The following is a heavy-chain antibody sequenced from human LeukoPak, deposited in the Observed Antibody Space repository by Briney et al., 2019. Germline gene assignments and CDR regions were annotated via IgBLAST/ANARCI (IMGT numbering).Heavy chain of an antibody. D-gene: IGHD3-22*01. Sequence: GGSLRLSCAASGFTFNNYAMGWVRQAPGNGLEWVSGISTSGDSAYYADSVKGRFTISRDNSRNTLFLQMNNLRAEDTAVYYCAKLRARAVVMSSFDYWGQGTLITVSS. J-gene: IGHJ4*02. CDR1: GFTFNNYA. V-gene: IGHV3-23*01. CDR2: ISTSGDSA. CDR3: AKLRARAVVMSSFDY.